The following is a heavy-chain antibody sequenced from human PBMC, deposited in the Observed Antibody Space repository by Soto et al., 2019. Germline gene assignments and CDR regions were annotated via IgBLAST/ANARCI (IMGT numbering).Heavy chain of an antibody. D-gene: IGHD3-22*01. CDR1: GCSISSSSYY. CDR3: ARDYYDSSGRPTIDY. CDR2: IYYSGST. Sequence: LETPSLTRTVPGCSISSSSYYWGWVRQPPGKGLEWIGSIYYSGSTYYTPSLKSRVTISVDTSKNQFSLKLSSVTAADTAVYYCARDYYDSSGRPTIDYWGQGTLVTVSS. V-gene: IGHV4-39*02. J-gene: IGHJ4*02.